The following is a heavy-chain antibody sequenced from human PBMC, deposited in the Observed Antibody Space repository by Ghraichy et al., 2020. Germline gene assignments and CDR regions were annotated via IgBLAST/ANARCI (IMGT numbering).Heavy chain of an antibody. J-gene: IGHJ4*02. V-gene: IGHV4-34*01. Sequence: SETLSLTCAVYGGSFSGYYWSWIRQPPGKGLEWIGEINHSGSTNYNPSLKSRVTISVDTSKNQFSLKLSSVTAADTAVYYCARETKWGEPYPLEIDYWGQGTLVTVSS. D-gene: IGHD7-27*01. CDR1: GGSFSGYY. CDR3: ARETKWGEPYPLEIDY. CDR2: INHSGST.